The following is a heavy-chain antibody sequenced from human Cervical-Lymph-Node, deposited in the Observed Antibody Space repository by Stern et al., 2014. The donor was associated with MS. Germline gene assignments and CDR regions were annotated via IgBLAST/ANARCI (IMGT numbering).Heavy chain of an antibody. V-gene: IGHV1-2*02. J-gene: IGHJ5*02. CDR3: GRSAISLYGDHLTLNP. CDR1: GYIFTAYY. Sequence: VQLVESEPGVKKPGASVQVSCKTSGYIFTAYYIHWVRQAPGQGLEWMGWINPNTGATNYARKFSDKVAFTRDTSTTTAYMDLTGLTSDDTAVYFCGRSAISLYGDHLTLNPWGQGTLLTVSS. CDR2: INPNTGAT. D-gene: IGHD4-17*01.